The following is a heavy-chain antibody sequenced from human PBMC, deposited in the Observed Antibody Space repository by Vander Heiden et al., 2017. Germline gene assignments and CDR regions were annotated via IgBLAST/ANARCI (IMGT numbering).Heavy chain of an antibody. Sequence: QVQLVESGGGVVQPGRSLRLSCAASGFTFSSDGTHWVRQAPGKGLEWVAVIWYDGSNKYYADSVKGRFTISRDNSKNTLYLQMNSLRAEDTAVYYCASLPLVGANNAFDIWGQGTMVTVSS. CDR2: IWYDGSNK. J-gene: IGHJ3*02. CDR1: GFTFSSDG. V-gene: IGHV3-33*01. D-gene: IGHD1-26*01. CDR3: ASLPLVGANNAFDI.